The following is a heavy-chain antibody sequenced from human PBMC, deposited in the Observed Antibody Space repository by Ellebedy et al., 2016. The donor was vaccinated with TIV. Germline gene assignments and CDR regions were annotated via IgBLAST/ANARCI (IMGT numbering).Heavy chain of an antibody. CDR2: NHYSGST. CDR1: GGSFSGYS. D-gene: IGHD2-15*01. J-gene: IGHJ4*02. CDR3: ARHPNWWYFDY. Sequence: SETLSLTCAVHGGSFSGYSWSWIRQPPGKGLEWIGSNHYSGSTYYDPSLKSRVIISVDTSKNEVSLKLTSVTAADTAVYYCARHPNWWYFDYWGQGTLVTVSS. V-gene: IGHV4-34*01.